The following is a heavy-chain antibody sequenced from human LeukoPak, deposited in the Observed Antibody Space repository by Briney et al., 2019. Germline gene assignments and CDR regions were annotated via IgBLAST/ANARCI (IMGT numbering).Heavy chain of an antibody. D-gene: IGHD3-3*01. CDR1: GGSISSYY. J-gene: IGHJ4*02. V-gene: IGHV4-4*07. Sequence: SETLSLTCTVSGGSISSYYWSWIRQPAGKGLEWIGRIYTSGSTNYNPSLKSRVTMSVDTSKNQFSLKLSSVTAADTAVYYCARSRFGGVVMYYFDYWGQGTLVTVSS. CDR2: IYTSGST. CDR3: ARSRFGGVVMYYFDY.